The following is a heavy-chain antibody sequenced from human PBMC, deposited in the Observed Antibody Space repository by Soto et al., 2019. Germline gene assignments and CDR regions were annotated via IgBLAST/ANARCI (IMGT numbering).Heavy chain of an antibody. V-gene: IGHV2-5*02. Sequence: QITLNESGPTVVRPTETLTLTCRFSGFSLTTSGVGVGWIRQSPGKAPEWLALIYWDDDKRYSASLKSRLTITKETSKNQRGLTGSDLDPTDTATYYCAHRVLRTVFGLVTTTAIYFDFWGKGTPVAVSS. CDR1: GFSLTTSGVG. D-gene: IGHD3-3*01. CDR3: AHRVLRTVFGLVTTTAIYFDF. J-gene: IGHJ4*02. CDR2: IYWDDDK.